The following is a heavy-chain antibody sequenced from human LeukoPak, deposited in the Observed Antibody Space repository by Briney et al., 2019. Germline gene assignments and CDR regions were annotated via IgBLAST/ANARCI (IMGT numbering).Heavy chain of an antibody. CDR2: INHSGST. CDR3: ARGPLKYYYGSGSDFDY. CDR1: GGSFSGYY. Sequence: SETLSLTCAVYGGSFSGYYWSWIRQPPGKGLEWIGEINHSGSTIYNPSLKSRVTISVDTSKNQFSLKLSSVTAADTAVYYCARGPLKYYYGSGSDFDYWGQGTLVTASS. D-gene: IGHD3-10*01. J-gene: IGHJ4*02. V-gene: IGHV4-34*01.